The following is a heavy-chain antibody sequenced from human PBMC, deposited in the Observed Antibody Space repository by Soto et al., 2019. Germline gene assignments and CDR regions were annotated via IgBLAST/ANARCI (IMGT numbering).Heavy chain of an antibody. V-gene: IGHV3-23*01. J-gene: IGHJ5*02. CDR1: GFTFSSYV. D-gene: IGHD6-19*01. Sequence: GGSLRLSCAASGFTFSSYVMSWVRQAPGRGLEWVSTISGSGGGTYYADSVKGRFTISRDNSKNTLYLQMNSLRAEDTAVYYCARQAVADLRAFDPWGQGTLVTVSS. CDR2: ISGSGGGT. CDR3: ARQAVADLRAFDP.